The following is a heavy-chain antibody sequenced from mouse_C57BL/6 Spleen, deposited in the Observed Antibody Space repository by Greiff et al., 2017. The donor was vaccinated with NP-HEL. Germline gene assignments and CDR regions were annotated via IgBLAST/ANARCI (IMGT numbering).Heavy chain of an antibody. CDR2: IYPGDGDT. D-gene: IGHD2-1*01. J-gene: IGHJ1*03. CDR3: ARSEDYGNLWYFDV. CDR1: GYAFSSSW. V-gene: IGHV1-82*01. Sequence: QVQLKQSGPELVKPRASVKISCKASGYAFSSSWMNWVKQRPGKGLEWIGRIYPGDGDTNYNGKFKGKATLTADKSSSTAYMQLSSLTSEDSAVYFCARSEDYGNLWYFDVWGTGTTVTVSS.